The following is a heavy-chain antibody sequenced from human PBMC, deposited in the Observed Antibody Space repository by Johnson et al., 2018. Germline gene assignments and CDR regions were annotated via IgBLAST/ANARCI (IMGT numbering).Heavy chain of an antibody. CDR1: GFTFSSFA. J-gene: IGHJ5*02. CDR3: VRDAPWFDP. CDR2: ISNDGSNK. Sequence: QVQLVESGGDVVQPGRSLRLSCVASGFTFSSFAMHWVRQAPGKGLEWVAVISNDGSNKYYSDSVRGRFTISRDNSKNTLYLQMNSLRPEDTAVYYCVRDAPWFDPWGQGTLVTVSS. V-gene: IGHV3-30-3*01.